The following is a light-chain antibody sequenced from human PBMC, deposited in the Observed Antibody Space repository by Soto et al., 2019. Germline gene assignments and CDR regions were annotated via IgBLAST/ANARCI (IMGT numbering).Light chain of an antibody. CDR2: GAS. CDR3: QQYGSSPRT. J-gene: IGKJ1*01. V-gene: IGKV3-20*01. CDR1: QSVSRIY. Sequence: EIVLKQSPGTLSLSPGEVATVSCRASQSVSRIYLAWYQQKPGQAPRLLIYGASSRATGIPDRFSGSGSGTDFTLTISRLEPEDFAVYYCQQYGSSPRTFGQGTKVDIK.